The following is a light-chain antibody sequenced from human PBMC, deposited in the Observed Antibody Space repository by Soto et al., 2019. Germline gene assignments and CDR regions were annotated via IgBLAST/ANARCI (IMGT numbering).Light chain of an antibody. CDR3: QTYGSSPRT. J-gene: IGKJ2*01. V-gene: IGKV3-20*01. CDR1: QSVRSNH. Sequence: EIVLTQSPGTLSLSPGERATLSCRASQSVRSNHLAWYQQKPGQAPRLLIYDASSRATGIPDRFSGSGSGTDFALTISRLEAEDLAEYDSQTYGSSPRTFGRGTKLEI. CDR2: DAS.